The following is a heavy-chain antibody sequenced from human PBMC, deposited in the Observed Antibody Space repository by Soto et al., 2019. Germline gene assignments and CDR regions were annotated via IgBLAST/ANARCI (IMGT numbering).Heavy chain of an antibody. CDR1: GGSFSGYQ. D-gene: IGHD3-10*01. CDR3: ARGLILWFGELSRRGGYYYYMDV. J-gene: IGHJ6*03. Sequence: QVQLQQWGAGLLKASETLSLTCAVYGGSFSGYQWSWIRQTPGKGLEWIGEINDSGNINYNPSLKSRGTILVDTAKKQISLKLSSVTAADTAVYYCARGLILWFGELSRRGGYYYYMDVWGKGTTVTVSS. V-gene: IGHV4-34*01. CDR2: INDSGNI.